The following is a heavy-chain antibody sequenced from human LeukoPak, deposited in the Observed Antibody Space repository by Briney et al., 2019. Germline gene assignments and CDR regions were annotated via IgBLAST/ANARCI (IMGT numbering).Heavy chain of an antibody. Sequence: SETLSLTCTVSGGSISSYYWSWIRQPAGKGLEWIGRIYTSGSTNYNPSLKSRVTMSVDTSKNQFSLKLSSVTAADTAVYYRAGAIKDYGDYVWWFDPWGQGTLVTVSS. CDR2: IYTSGST. V-gene: IGHV4-4*07. D-gene: IGHD4-17*01. J-gene: IGHJ5*02. CDR1: GGSISSYY. CDR3: AGAIKDYGDYVWWFDP.